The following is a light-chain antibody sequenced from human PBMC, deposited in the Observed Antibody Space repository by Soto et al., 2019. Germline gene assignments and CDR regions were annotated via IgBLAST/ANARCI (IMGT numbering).Light chain of an antibody. CDR1: RSVSSN. Sequence: EIVMTQSPATLSVSPGERATLCCRASRSVSSNLAWYQQKPGQAPRLLIYGASTRATGIPARFSGSGSGTEFTLTISSLQSEDFAVYYCQQYNNWLFTFGGGTKVEIK. V-gene: IGKV3-15*01. J-gene: IGKJ4*01. CDR2: GAS. CDR3: QQYNNWLFT.